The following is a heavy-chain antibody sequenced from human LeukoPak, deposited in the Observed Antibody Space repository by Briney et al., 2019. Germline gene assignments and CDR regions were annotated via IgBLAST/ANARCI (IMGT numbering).Heavy chain of an antibody. CDR2: ISNSGGSK. Sequence: GVSLRLSCAASRFTCSSYAMSWVRHAQGKGLEWGSAISNSGGSKYYAYSVKGRFTISRDNYKNTLYLQMNSLRAEDTAVYDCAKNRRVVVAATLDYWGQGTLVTVSS. CDR3: AKNRRVVVAATLDY. CDR1: RFTCSSYA. D-gene: IGHD2-15*01. V-gene: IGHV3-23*01. J-gene: IGHJ4*02.